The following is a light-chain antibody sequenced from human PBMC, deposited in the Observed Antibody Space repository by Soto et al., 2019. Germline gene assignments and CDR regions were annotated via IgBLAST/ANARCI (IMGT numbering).Light chain of an antibody. CDR3: QSYDNSSYV. J-gene: IGLJ1*01. Sequence: NFMLTQPHSMSESPGKTVTISCTRSSGSIASNYVQWYQQCPGSVPTTVIYEDNQRPSGVPDRFSGSVDSSSNSASLTISGLETEDEADYYCQSYDNSSYVFGTGTKLTVL. CDR2: EDN. V-gene: IGLV6-57*04. CDR1: SGSIASNY.